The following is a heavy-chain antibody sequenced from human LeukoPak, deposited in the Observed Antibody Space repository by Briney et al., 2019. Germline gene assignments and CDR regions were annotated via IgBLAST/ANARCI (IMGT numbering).Heavy chain of an antibody. CDR2: INSDGIRT. Sequence: PGGSLRLSCAASGFTFNSFWMYWVRQVPGKGLLWVARINSDGIRTSHADSVQGRFTISRDNSKNMLNLQMNSLRAEDTAVYYCAKDRCSNGIGCLYYYMDVWGKGSTVTIYS. V-gene: IGHV3-74*01. J-gene: IGHJ6*03. CDR1: GFTFNSFW. D-gene: IGHD2-8*01. CDR3: AKDRCSNGIGCLYYYMDV.